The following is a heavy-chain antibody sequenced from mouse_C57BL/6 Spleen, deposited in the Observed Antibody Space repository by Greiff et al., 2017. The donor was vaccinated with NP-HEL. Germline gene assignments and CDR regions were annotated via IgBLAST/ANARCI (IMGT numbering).Heavy chain of an antibody. CDR1: GFSLTSYG. Sequence: QVQLQQSGPGLVQPSQSLSITCTVSGFSLTSYGVHWVRQSPGKGLEWLGVIWSGGGKDYNAAFISRLSISKDNSKSQVFFKMNSLQADDTAIYYCARGMIRWYFDVWGTGTTVTVSS. V-gene: IGHV2-2*01. CDR3: ARGMIRWYFDV. D-gene: IGHD2-3*01. CDR2: IWSGGGK. J-gene: IGHJ1*03.